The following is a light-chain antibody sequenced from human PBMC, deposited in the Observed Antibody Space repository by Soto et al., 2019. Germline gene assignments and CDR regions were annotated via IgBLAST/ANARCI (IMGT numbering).Light chain of an antibody. Sequence: EIVLTQSPDTLSLSPGERATLSCRVSQTVIHNHLAWHQQKPGQASRLLVYGASSRATGIPDRFSGSGSGTNFTLTISSLEPEDFAVYYCQQRRSWQVTFGQGSRLEIK. V-gene: IGKV3D-20*02. J-gene: IGKJ5*01. CDR1: QTVIHNH. CDR2: GAS. CDR3: QQRRSWQVT.